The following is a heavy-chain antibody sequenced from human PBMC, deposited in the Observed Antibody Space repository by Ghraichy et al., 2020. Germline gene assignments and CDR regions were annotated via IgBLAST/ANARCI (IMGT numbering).Heavy chain of an antibody. Sequence: LSLTCAASGFTFSSYAMSWVRQAPGKGLEWVSAISGSGGSTYYADSVKGRFTISRDNSKNTLYLQMNSLRAEDTAVYYCAKIFSSSPTVDYWGQGTLVTVSS. V-gene: IGHV3-23*01. CDR3: AKIFSSSPTVDY. J-gene: IGHJ4*02. D-gene: IGHD2-2*01. CDR2: ISGSGGST. CDR1: GFTFSSYA.